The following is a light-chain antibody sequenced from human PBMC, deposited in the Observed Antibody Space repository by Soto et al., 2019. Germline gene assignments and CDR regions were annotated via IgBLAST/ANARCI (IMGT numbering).Light chain of an antibody. CDR1: SSDVGGYHY. CDR2: EVS. Sequence: QSALTKPASVSGSPGQSITISCTGTSSDVGGYHYVSWYQQQPGKAPKLMIYEVSKRPSGVSNRFSGSKSGNTASLTISGLHSEYEADYYCTSYTSSSTLVCGGGTKLTVL. CDR3: TSYTSSSTLV. V-gene: IGLV2-14*01. J-gene: IGLJ3*02.